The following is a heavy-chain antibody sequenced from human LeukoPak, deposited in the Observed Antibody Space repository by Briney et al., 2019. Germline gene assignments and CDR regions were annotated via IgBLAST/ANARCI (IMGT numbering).Heavy chain of an antibody. D-gene: IGHD3-22*01. V-gene: IGHV3-23*01. CDR1: GFTFSSYA. CDR2: ISGSGGST. CDR3: ARDLRPYYYDSSGSFDY. Sequence: GGSLRLSCAASGFTFSSYAMSWARQAPGKGLEWVSAISGSGGSTYYADSVKGRFTISRDNSKNTLYLQMNSLRAEDTAVYYCARDLRPYYYDSSGSFDYWGQGTLVTVSS. J-gene: IGHJ4*02.